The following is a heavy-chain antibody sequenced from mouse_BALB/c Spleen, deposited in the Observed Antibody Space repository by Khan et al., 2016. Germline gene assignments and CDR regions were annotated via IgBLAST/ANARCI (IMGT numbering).Heavy chain of an antibody. J-gene: IGHJ3*01. CDR2: IDPANGNT. D-gene: IGHD2-4*01. CDR3: SRGVYDYEFAY. Sequence: VQLQQSGAELVKPGASVKLSCTVSGFNIKDTYMHWVNQRPEQGLEWIGRIDPANGNTKYDPKFQDKAIITADTSSNTAYLQLSSLTSEDTAVYYCSRGVYDYEFAYWGQGTLVTVSA. V-gene: IGHV14-3*02. CDR1: GFNIKDTY.